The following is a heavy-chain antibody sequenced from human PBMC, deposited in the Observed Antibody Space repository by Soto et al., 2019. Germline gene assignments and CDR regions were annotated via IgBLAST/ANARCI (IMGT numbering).Heavy chain of an antibody. Sequence: GASVKVCCKASGDTFTSYGISWVRQAPGQGLEWMGWINANSGSTNHAQKVQGWVTMTRDTSTSTAYMELRRLRSDDTAVYYCARERGYCSGGSCPNWFDPWGQGTLVTVSS. CDR1: GDTFTSYG. CDR3: ARERGYCSGGSCPNWFDP. D-gene: IGHD2-15*01. J-gene: IGHJ5*02. V-gene: IGHV1-18*01. CDR2: INANSGST.